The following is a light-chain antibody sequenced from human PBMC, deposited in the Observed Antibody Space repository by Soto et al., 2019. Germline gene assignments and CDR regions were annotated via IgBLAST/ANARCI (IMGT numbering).Light chain of an antibody. CDR3: QKYNNWPPLT. J-gene: IGKJ4*01. Sequence: EIVMTQSPPTLSLSPGERATLSCRASQSVSYNLAWYQQKPGQAPRLLIYGAFTRATDIPARFSGSGSGTEFTLTISSLQSEDFAVYYCQKYNNWPPLTFGGGTKVEIK. CDR2: GAF. V-gene: IGKV3-15*01. CDR1: QSVSYN.